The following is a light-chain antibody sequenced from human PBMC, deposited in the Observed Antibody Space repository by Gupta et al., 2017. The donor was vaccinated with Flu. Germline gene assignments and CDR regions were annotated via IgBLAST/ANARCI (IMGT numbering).Light chain of an antibody. J-gene: IGLJ1*01. CDR3: SSYTTINTGV. Sequence: QSALTQPASVSGSPGQSITISCTGTSSDVGAYNFVSWYQQHPGKAPKLIIYEIINRPSGVSSRFSCSKSGNTASLTISGLQAEDEADYYCSSYTTINTGVFGTGTKVTVL. V-gene: IGLV2-14*01. CDR1: SSDVGAYNF. CDR2: EII.